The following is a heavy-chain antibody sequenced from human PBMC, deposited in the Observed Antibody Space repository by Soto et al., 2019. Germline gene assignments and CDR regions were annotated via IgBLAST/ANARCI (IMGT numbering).Heavy chain of an antibody. CDR1: GGSVSSGSYY. J-gene: IGHJ3*02. D-gene: IGHD4-17*01. CDR3: ARVGTTVTTYAFDI. Sequence: QVQLQESGPGLVKPSETLSLTCTVSGGSVSSGSYYWSWIRQPPGKGLEWIGYIYYSGSTNYNPSLKSRVTISGDTSKNQFSLKLSSVTAADTAVYYCARVGTTVTTYAFDIWGQGTMVTVSS. CDR2: IYYSGST. V-gene: IGHV4-61*01.